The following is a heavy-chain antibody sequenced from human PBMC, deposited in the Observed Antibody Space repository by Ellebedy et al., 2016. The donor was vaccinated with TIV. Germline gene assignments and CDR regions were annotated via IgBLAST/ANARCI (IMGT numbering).Heavy chain of an antibody. V-gene: IGHV3-7*01. J-gene: IGHJ3*02. Sequence: GESLKISXAASGFSFGSYRMSWVRQAPGKGLQWVTNIKQDGNDKYYVDSVRGRFIISRDNAKNSLFLQMNSLRAEDTAMYYCARDWGSDAFDIWGQGTMVTVSS. CDR3: ARDWGSDAFDI. D-gene: IGHD3-16*01. CDR2: IKQDGNDK. CDR1: GFSFGSYR.